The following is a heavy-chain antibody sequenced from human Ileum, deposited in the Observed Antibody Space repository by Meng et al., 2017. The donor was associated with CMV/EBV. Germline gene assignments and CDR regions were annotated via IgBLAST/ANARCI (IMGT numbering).Heavy chain of an antibody. J-gene: IGHJ4*02. CDR3: ARSPCSSTSCPRRFDY. CDR2: IYYDGNT. V-gene: IGHV4-39*07. CDR1: GVSVSSSAYY. Sequence: SETLSLTCTVSGVSVSSSAYYWGWIRQPPGKGLEWIGNIYYDGNTYYNPSLKSRVTFSLDTSTNQFSLKLSSVTPADTAVYYCARSPCSSTSCPRRFDYWGQGTLVTVSS. D-gene: IGHD2-2*01.